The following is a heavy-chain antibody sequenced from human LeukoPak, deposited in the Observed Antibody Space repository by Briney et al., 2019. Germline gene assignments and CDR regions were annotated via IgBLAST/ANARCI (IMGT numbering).Heavy chain of an antibody. CDR3: ASSYGSGSYYGRFDY. Sequence: GESLKISCKGSGYNFANYWIGWVRQMPGKGLEWMGIIYPGDFDTRYSPSFQGQVTISADKSISTAYLQWSSLKASDTAMYYCASSYGSGSYYGRFDYWGQGTLVTVSS. J-gene: IGHJ4*02. CDR2: IYPGDFDT. V-gene: IGHV5-51*01. D-gene: IGHD3-10*01. CDR1: GYNFANYW.